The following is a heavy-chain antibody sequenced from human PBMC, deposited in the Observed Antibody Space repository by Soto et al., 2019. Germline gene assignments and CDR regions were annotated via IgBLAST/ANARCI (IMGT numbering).Heavy chain of an antibody. J-gene: IGHJ4*02. CDR2: IYYGGST. V-gene: IGHV4-61*08. CDR1: AGSVSSGDYY. D-gene: IGHD1-7*01. Sequence: TLSLTCSVSAGSVSSGDYYWSWIRQPPGKGLEWIGNIYYGGSTNYNPPLTGRVIISIDTAKNQFSLKLSSVTAADTAVYFCAAYNWNYRFDFWGQGALVTVSS. CDR3: AAYNWNYRFDF.